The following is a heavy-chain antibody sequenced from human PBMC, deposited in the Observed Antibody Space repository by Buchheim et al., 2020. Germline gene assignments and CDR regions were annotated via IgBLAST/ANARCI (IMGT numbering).Heavy chain of an antibody. V-gene: IGHV4-4*02. CDR3: AGANGDYYYDMDV. CDR2: IYHSGST. D-gene: IGHD2-8*01. CDR1: GGSISSSNW. J-gene: IGHJ6*02. Sequence: QVQLQESGPGLVKPSGTLSLTCAVSGGSISSSNWWSWVRQPPGKGLEWMGEIYHSGSTNYNPSLKRRATTTVDKNKHQFLPKLSSVTAADTAVYYCAGANGDYYYDMDVWGQGT.